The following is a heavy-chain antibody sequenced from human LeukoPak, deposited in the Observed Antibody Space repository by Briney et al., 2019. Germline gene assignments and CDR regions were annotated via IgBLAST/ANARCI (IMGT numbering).Heavy chain of an antibody. V-gene: IGHV4-59*01. CDR2: IYYTGST. J-gene: IGHJ4*02. D-gene: IGHD6-13*01. CDR3: ARGGNSWDTGYYFDY. CDR1: GDSISNYY. Sequence: SETLSLTCTVSGDSISNYYWSWIRQPPGKGLEWIGYIYYTGSTDYNPSLNSRITISLDTSKNQFSLKLTSVTAADTAVYYCARGGNSWDTGYYFDYWGQGTLVTVSS.